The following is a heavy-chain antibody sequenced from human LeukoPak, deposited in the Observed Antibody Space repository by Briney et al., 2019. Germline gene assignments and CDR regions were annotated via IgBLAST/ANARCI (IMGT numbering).Heavy chain of an antibody. CDR2: IKIKTDGGTT. CDR3: TTDQVGSSWPYYFDY. J-gene: IGHJ4*02. V-gene: IGHV3-15*01. Sequence: GGSLRLSCAASGFTFSNAWMSWVRQAPGKGLEWVGRIKIKTDGGTTDYAAPVKGRFTISRDDSKNTLYLQMNSLKTEDTAVYYCTTDQVGSSWPYYFDYWGQGTLVTVSS. CDR1: GFTFSNAW. D-gene: IGHD6-13*01.